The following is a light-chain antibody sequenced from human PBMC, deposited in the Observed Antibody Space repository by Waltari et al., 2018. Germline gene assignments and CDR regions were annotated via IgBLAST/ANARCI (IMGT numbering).Light chain of an antibody. CDR1: QCMRSW. Sequence: DIQMTQAPSTLPASVGDRVTITCRASQCMRSWLARYQQKPGKAPKLLNYKASSLESGVPSRFSGSGSGTEFTLTISSLQPDDFATYYCQQYNSYSRTFGQGTKVEIK. CDR3: QQYNSYSRT. J-gene: IGKJ1*01. V-gene: IGKV1-5*03. CDR2: KAS.